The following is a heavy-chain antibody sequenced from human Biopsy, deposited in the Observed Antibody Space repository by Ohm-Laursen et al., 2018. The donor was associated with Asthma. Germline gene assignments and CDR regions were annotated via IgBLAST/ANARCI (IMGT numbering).Heavy chain of an antibody. D-gene: IGHD6-19*01. Sequence: TLSLTCTVSGASIKTDDHYWSWLRQPPGKGLEWFGFIHYSGSTSYNPSLKGGVTISVDTFKNQFSLKLSSVTAADTAVYYCARASVAASSNWFDPWGQGTLVTVSS. J-gene: IGHJ5*02. CDR1: GASIKTDDHY. CDR2: IHYSGST. V-gene: IGHV4-30-4*01. CDR3: ARASVAASSNWFDP.